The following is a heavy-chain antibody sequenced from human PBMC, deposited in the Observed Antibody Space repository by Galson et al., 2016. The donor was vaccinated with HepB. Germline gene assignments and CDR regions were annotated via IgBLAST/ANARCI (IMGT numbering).Heavy chain of an antibody. D-gene: IGHD6-6*01. CDR1: GASISSSSYY. CDR3: ARHGGMYSGSPARTNWFDP. Sequence: ETLSLTCTVSGASISSSSYYWGWIRQPPGKGLEWIGNINYNGITYYNPSLESRVSFPVDTSKNQFSPRLTPVTAADTAVYYCARHGGMYSGSPARTNWFDPWGQGTLVTVSS. J-gene: IGHJ5*02. CDR2: INYNGIT. V-gene: IGHV4-39*01.